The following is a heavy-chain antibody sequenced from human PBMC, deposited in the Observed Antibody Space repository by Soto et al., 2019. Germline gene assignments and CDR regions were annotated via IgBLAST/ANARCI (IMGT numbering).Heavy chain of an antibody. V-gene: IGHV1-18*01. D-gene: IGHD4-17*01. Sequence: QVQLVQSGAEVKKPGASVKVSCEASGYTFNMFGITWVRQAPGQGLEWVGWISVYTGNTDDAQKLQARVTLTADTSQNTAYMEVRSVRADDTAVYYCARTSRLYLNDGSGDYGASMEDSWGQGTLVTVSS. CDR1: GYTFNMFG. J-gene: IGHJ4*02. CDR3: ARTSRLYLNDGSGDYGASMEDS. CDR2: ISVYTGNT.